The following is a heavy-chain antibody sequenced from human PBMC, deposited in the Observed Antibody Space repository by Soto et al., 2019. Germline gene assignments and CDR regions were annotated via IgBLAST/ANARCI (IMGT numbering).Heavy chain of an antibody. J-gene: IGHJ4*02. V-gene: IGHV2-5*02. CDR3: TRSKYSISSFDY. Sequence: SGPTLVNPTQTLTLTCTFSGFSLSTDDVGVGWIRQPPGKALDWLAVIYWDDDKRYSPSLKSRLTITKYTSKNQVLLTMTNMDTVDTATYFCTRSKYSISSFDYWGQGALVTGSS. CDR2: IYWDDDK. D-gene: IGHD6-6*01. CDR1: GFSLSTDDVG.